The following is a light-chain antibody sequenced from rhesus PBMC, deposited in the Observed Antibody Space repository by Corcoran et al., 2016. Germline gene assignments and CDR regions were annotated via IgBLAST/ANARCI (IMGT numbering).Light chain of an antibody. J-gene: IGKJ3*01. Sequence: DVVMTQSPLSLPITPGQPASISCRSSQSLVHSNGNTYLSWFQQKPGQPPRRLFYEVSNRDSGGPDRFGGSGGGADFIRKISRVEAEDVGVYYCGQGTNLPFTFGPGTKLDIK. CDR1: QSLVHSNGNTY. CDR3: GQGTNLPFT. CDR2: EVS. V-gene: IGKV2-65*01.